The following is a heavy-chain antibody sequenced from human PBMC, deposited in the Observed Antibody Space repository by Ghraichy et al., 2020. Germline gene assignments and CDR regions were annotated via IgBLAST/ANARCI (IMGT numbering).Heavy chain of an antibody. CDR1: GFTFSSYG. Sequence: GGSLRLSCAASGFTFSSYGMHWVRQAPGKGLEWVAVISYDGSNKYYADSVKGRFTISRDNSKNTLYLQMNSLRAEDTAVYYCAKSAVHYYYYYGMDVWGQGTTVTVSS. CDR3: AKSAVHYYYYYGMDV. J-gene: IGHJ6*02. V-gene: IGHV3-30*18. D-gene: IGHD2-2*01. CDR2: ISYDGSNK.